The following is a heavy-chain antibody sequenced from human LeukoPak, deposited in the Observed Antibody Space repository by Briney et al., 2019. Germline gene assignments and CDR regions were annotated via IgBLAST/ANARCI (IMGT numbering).Heavy chain of an antibody. V-gene: IGHV4-34*01. CDR2: INHSGST. J-gene: IGHJ4*02. D-gene: IGHD3-16*02. Sequence: SETLSLTCAVYGGSFSGYYWSWIRQPPGKGLEWIGEINHSGSTNYNPSLKSRVTISVDTSKNQFSLKLSSVTAADTAVYYCAREDYDYIWGSYRLPLFDYRGQGTLVTVSS. CDR3: AREDYDYIWGSYRLPLFDY. CDR1: GGSFSGYY.